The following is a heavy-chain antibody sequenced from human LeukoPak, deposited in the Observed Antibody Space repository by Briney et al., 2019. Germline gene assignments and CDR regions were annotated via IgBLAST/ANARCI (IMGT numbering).Heavy chain of an antibody. V-gene: IGHV5-51*01. Sequence: GESLNISCKGSGYSFTSYWIGWVRQMPGKGLEWMGIIYPGDSDTRYSPSFQGQVTISADKSISTAYLQWSSLKASDTAMYYCARIIDRGVITFGGVIPLGGEYYFDYWGQGTLVTVSS. CDR1: GYSFTSYW. J-gene: IGHJ4*02. CDR2: IYPGDSDT. CDR3: ARIIDRGVITFGGVIPLGGEYYFDY. D-gene: IGHD3-16*02.